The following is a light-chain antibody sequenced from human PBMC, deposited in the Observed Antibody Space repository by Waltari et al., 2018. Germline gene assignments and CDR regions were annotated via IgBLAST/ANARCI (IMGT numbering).Light chain of an antibody. V-gene: IGKV2-28*01. Sequence: EIVMTQSHLSLPVTPGEPASISCRSSQSLLHSNEKNYLDWYLQKPGQSPQLLIYLGSNRASGVPDRFSGSGSGTDFTLKISRVEAEDVGVYYCMQALQTPLAFGQGTKLEIK. CDR3: MQALQTPLA. J-gene: IGKJ2*01. CDR2: LGS. CDR1: QSLLHSNEKNY.